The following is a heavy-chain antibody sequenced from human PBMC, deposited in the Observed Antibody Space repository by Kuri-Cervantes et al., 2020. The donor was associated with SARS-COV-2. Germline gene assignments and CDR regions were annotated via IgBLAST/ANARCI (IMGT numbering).Heavy chain of an antibody. CDR2: INPDSSGT. V-gene: IGHV1-2*02. J-gene: IGHJ2*01. CDR1: GYTFAGYY. Sequence: GESLKISCKASGYTFAGYYMHWVRQAPGQGLEWMGWINPDSSGTDYAEKFQGRVTMTRDMSISTAYMELSRLRSDDTAVYYCTRALNDFWSGYYSSWYFDLWGRGTLVTVSS. CDR3: TRALNDFWSGYYSSWYFDL. D-gene: IGHD3-3*01.